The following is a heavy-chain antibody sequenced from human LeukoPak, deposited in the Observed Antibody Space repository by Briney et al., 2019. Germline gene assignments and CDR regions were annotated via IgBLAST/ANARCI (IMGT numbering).Heavy chain of an antibody. CDR2: INAGNGNT. CDR3: AMRYSGSPHFDY. Sequence: GASVKVSCKASGGTFSSYAMHWVRQAPGQRLEWMGWINAGNGNTKYSQKFQGRVTITRDTSASTAYMELSSLRSEDTAVYYCAMRYSGSPHFDYWGQGTLVTVSS. V-gene: IGHV1-3*01. J-gene: IGHJ4*02. CDR1: GGTFSSYA. D-gene: IGHD1-26*01.